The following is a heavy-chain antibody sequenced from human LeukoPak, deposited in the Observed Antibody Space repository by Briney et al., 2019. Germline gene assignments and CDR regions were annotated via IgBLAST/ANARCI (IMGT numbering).Heavy chain of an antibody. J-gene: IGHJ4*03. D-gene: IGHD5-12*01. CDR3: AKGGYDYVEIGYFDY. V-gene: IGHV3-23*01. CDR2: IVASSGAT. CDR1: GFSLSGYW. Sequence: GGSLRLSCAASGFSLSGYWMSWVRQAPGKGLEWVSLIVASSGATFYADSVKGRFTISRDKSKNTLYLQMKSLRAEDTAVYYCAKGGYDYVEIGYFDYWGQGALVTVSS.